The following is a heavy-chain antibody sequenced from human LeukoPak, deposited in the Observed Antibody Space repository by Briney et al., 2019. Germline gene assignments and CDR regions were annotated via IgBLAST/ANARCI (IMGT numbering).Heavy chain of an antibody. CDR3: ARVNWNDAFDI. CDR2: MNPNSGNT. CDR1: GYTFASYD. J-gene: IGHJ3*02. Sequence: DSVKVYWKASGYTFASYDINWVRQATGQGLEWMGLMNPNSGNTGYAQKFQGRVTMTRKTSIRTANLALGSLRPKDTAVYYSARVNWNDAFDIWGQGTMVTVSS. V-gene: IGHV1-8*01. D-gene: IGHD1-1*01.